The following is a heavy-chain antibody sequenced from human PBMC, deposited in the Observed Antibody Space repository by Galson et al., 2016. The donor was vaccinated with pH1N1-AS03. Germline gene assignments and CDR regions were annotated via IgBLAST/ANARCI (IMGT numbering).Heavy chain of an antibody. D-gene: IGHD2-15*01. CDR2: ISPYNGNT. Sequence: SVKVSCKASGYTFPNFGKSWVRQAPGQGLEWMGWISPYNGNTQYAQRLEGRVTMTTDTSTNTAYLELRSLTCDDTAVYYCARAAPFDPWGHGTLVIVSS. J-gene: IGHJ5*02. V-gene: IGHV1-18*04. CDR3: ARAAPFDP. CDR1: GYTFPNFG.